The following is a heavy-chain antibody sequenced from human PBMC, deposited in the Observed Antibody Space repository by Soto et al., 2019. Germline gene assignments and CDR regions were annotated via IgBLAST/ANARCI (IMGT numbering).Heavy chain of an antibody. Sequence: PGESLKISCQCSGYTFSNFWIGWVRQLPGKGLEWMGIIYPGDHETRYSPSFHGKVTISADKSINTAYLQWNSLEASDAASYFCARSPRCSTHLDYWGQGALVTVSS. CDR1: GYTFSNFW. V-gene: IGHV5-51*01. CDR2: IYPGDHET. D-gene: IGHD6-13*01. J-gene: IGHJ4*02. CDR3: ARSPRCSTHLDY.